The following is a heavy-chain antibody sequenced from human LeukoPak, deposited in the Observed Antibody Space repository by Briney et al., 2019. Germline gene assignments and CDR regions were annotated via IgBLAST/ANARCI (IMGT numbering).Heavy chain of an antibody. J-gene: IGHJ5*02. Sequence: GGSLRLSCAASGFTFSSYAMSWVRRAPGKGLEWVAVISYDGSNKYYADSVKGRFTISRDNSKNTLYLQMNSLRAEDTAVYYCARVARDLSSIAAGNWFDPWGQGTLVTVSS. CDR3: ARVARDLSSIAAGNWFDP. CDR1: GFTFSSYA. D-gene: IGHD6-6*01. CDR2: ISYDGSNK. V-gene: IGHV3-30*04.